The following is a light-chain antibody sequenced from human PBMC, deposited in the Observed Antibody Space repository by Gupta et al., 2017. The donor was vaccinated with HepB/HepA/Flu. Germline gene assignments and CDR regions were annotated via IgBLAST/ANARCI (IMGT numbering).Light chain of an antibody. J-gene: IGLJ1*01. CDR1: SGDVGGDTY. CDR3: YADTNADTHV. CDR2: DVS. Sequence: SALPPPASLPGPPAPSIPISFTGTSGDVGGDTYVSLSQHRPAKGHQLIIYDVSKRSAGVSSRFSGSKSGSTASLIISGRQAEDAADYYGYADTNADTHVFGTGTRVTVL. V-gene: IGLV2-14*03.